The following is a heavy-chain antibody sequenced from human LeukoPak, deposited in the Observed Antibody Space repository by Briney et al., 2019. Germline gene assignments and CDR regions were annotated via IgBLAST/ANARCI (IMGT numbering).Heavy chain of an antibody. D-gene: IGHD1-26*01. CDR3: AKALVGATPFDY. Sequence: PSETLSLTCAVYGGSFSGYYWSWVRQAPGKGLEWVSAISGSGGSTYYADSVKGRFTISRDNSKNTLYLQMNSLRAEDTAVYYCAKALVGATPFDYWGQGTLVTVSS. CDR2: ISGSGGST. J-gene: IGHJ4*02. V-gene: IGHV3-23*01. CDR1: GGSFSGYY.